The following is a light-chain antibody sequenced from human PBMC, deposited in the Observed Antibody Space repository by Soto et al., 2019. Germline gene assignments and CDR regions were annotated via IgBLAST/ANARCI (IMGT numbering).Light chain of an antibody. V-gene: IGLV2-14*01. Sequence: QSALTQPASVSGAPGQSITIACTGTSSDIGRYNFVSWYQQHPDKAPKLMIYEVRNRPPGVSESFSGSKSDKTAYRTISGLQAEDEADDYFSSYTSSSTWVFCGGTKVTVL. CDR1: SSDIGRYNF. CDR3: SSYTSSSTWV. J-gene: IGLJ3*02. CDR2: EVR.